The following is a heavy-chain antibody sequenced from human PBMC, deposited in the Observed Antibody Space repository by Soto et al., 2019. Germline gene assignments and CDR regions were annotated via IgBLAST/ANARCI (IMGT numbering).Heavy chain of an antibody. CDR1: GGSISSSSYY. J-gene: IGHJ6*02. Sequence: SETLSLTCTVSGGSISSSSYYWGWIRQPPGKGLEWIGSIYYSGSTYYNPSLKSRVTISVDTSKNQFSLKLSSVTAADTAVYYCARRLYYDSSGFEGGGMAVCAQGTTVTVS. D-gene: IGHD3-22*01. V-gene: IGHV4-39*01. CDR2: IYYSGST. CDR3: ARRLYYDSSGFEGGGMAV.